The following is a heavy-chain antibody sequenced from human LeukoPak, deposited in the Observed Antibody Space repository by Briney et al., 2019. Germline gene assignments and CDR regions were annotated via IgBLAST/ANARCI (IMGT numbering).Heavy chain of an antibody. V-gene: IGHV1-18*04. CDR2: ISAYNGNT. CDR3: ARENFGITIFGVDHPSMDV. D-gene: IGHD3-3*01. Sequence: GASVKVSCKASGYTFTSYGISWVRQAPGQGLEWMGWISAYNGNTNYAQKLQGRVTMTTDTSTSTAYMELSSLRSEDTAVYYCARENFGITIFGVDHPSMDVWGQGTTVTVSS. J-gene: IGHJ6*02. CDR1: GYTFTSYG.